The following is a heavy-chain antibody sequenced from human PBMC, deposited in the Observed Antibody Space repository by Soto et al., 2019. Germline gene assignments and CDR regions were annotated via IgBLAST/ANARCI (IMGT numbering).Heavy chain of an antibody. D-gene: IGHD2-15*01. CDR3: ANWEYCSGGTCYQYD. V-gene: IGHV3-23*01. CDR2: VSDSGYTT. CDR1: GFSFSSYA. Sequence: VQLLESGGGLGQPGGFLRLSCAASGFSFSSYAMSWVRQAPGKSLEWVSTVSDSGYTTYYIESVKSRFTISRDNSKNTVALQMSSVRFGGSAISYCANWEYCSGGTCYQYDWGQGTLVTVSS. J-gene: IGHJ4*02.